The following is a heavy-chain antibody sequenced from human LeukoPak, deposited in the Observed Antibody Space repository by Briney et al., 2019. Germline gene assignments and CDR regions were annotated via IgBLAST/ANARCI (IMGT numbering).Heavy chain of an antibody. J-gene: IGHJ4*02. Sequence: GVLRLSCAASGFTFSDYYMSWIRQAPGKGLEWVSYISSSGSTIYYADSVKGRFTISRDNAKNSLYLQMNSLRAEGTAVYYCASLLGYCSSTSCSTHDYWGQGTLVTVSS. CDR3: ASLLGYCSSTSCSTHDY. V-gene: IGHV3-11*01. CDR2: ISSSGSTI. CDR1: GFTFSDYY. D-gene: IGHD2-2*02.